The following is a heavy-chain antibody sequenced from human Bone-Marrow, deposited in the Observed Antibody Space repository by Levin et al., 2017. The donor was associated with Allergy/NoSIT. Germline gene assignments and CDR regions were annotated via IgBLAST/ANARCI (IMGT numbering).Heavy chain of an antibody. CDR3: AGCSGIVDATCGAFDI. Sequence: GESLKISCAASGFTFSSYAMHWVRQAPGKGLEWVAVIWYDGSNKYYADSVEGRFTISRDNSKNTLYLQMNSLRAEDTAVYYCAGCSGIVDATCGAFDIWGQGTKVTVSS. D-gene: IGHD3-10*02. CDR2: IWYDGSNK. J-gene: IGHJ3*02. V-gene: IGHV3-33*01. CDR1: GFTFSSYA.